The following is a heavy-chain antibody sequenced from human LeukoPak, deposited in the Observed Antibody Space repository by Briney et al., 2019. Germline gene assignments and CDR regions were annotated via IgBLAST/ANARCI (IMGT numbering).Heavy chain of an antibody. J-gene: IGHJ4*02. D-gene: IGHD7-27*01. V-gene: IGHV4-38-2*02. CDR2: VYRSGTT. CDR3: ARENWVFDY. CDR1: GYSISSGYH. Sequence: SETLSLTCVVYGYSISSGYHWGLIRQPPGKGLEWIGSVYRSGTTYYDPSLKSRVTIAVDTSKNQISLKVRSVTAADTAMYYCARENWVFDYWGQGILVTVSS.